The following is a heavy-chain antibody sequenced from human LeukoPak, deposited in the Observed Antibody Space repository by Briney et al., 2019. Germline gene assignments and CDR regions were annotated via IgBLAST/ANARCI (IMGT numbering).Heavy chain of an antibody. CDR1: GGSISSYY. V-gene: IGHV4-59*08. D-gene: IGHD2-15*01. CDR2: ICYSGST. Sequence: AETPSLTCTVSGGSISSYYWSWIRQPPGKGLEWVGYICYSGSTNYNPSLKSRVTISVDTSNNHFTLKLSPVTAADTDVSSCASPGYCSGGRCYGMDVWGQGTTVTVSS. CDR3: ASPGYCSGGRCYGMDV. J-gene: IGHJ6*02.